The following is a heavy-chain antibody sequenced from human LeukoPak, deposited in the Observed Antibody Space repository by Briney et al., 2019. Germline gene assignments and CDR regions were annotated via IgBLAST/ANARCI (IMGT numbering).Heavy chain of an antibody. CDR3: ARGGTYFTFPY. Sequence: GGSLRLSCAASGFIFSDSYMSWIRQAPGKGVEWVPYISSGGSTIYYANSVKGRFTISRDNAKNSLFPQMNSLRADDTAVYYCARGGTYFTFPYWGQGTLVTVSS. D-gene: IGHD1-26*01. V-gene: IGHV3-11*01. J-gene: IGHJ4*02. CDR1: GFIFSDSY. CDR2: ISSGGSTI.